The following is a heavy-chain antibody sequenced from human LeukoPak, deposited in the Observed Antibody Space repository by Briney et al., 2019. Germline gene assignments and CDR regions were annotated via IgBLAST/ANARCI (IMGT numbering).Heavy chain of an antibody. CDR2: ISGSGGST. Sequence: GGSLRPSCAASGFTFSSYAMSWVRQAPGKGLEWVSAISGSGGSTYYADSVEGRFTISRDNSKNTLYLQMNSLRAEDTAVSYCAKDRVVTQGTGAAVDYWGQGTLVAVSS. J-gene: IGHJ4*02. V-gene: IGHV3-23*01. CDR1: GFTFSSYA. CDR3: AKDRVVTQGTGAAVDY. D-gene: IGHD1-14*01.